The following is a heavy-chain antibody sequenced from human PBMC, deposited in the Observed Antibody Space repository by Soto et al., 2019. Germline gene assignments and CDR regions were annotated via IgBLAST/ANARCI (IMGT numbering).Heavy chain of an antibody. CDR1: RASVSCCAYH. CDR2: FTHSGNS. V-gene: IGHV4-61*08. Sequence: PSETLALTCIVSRASVSCCAYHWSWLRQPPGKGLEWIGYFTHSGNSNYHPSLKSRLTISIDTSKNQFSLKLSSVTAADTAVYYCASLGGLYGMDVWGQGTTVTVSS. D-gene: IGHD3-16*01. CDR3: ASLGGLYGMDV. J-gene: IGHJ6*02.